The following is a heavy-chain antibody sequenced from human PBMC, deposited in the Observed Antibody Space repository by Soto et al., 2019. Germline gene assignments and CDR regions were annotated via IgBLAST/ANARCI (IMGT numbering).Heavy chain of an antibody. CDR1: GFTFSSYD. D-gene: IGHD3-22*01. J-gene: IGHJ4*02. CDR3: ARAIGPTLFDY. CDR2: IGTAGDT. Sequence: LRLSCSASGFTFSSYDMHWVRQGPGKGLEWVSAIGTAGDTNYAGSVKGRFTISRENAKNSLYLQMNSLRAGDTAIYFCARAIGPTLFDYWGQGTLVTV. V-gene: IGHV3-13*04.